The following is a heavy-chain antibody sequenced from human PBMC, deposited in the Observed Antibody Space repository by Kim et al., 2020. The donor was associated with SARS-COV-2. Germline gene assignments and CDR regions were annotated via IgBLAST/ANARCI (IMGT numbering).Heavy chain of an antibody. CDR1: GFTFSSYA. V-gene: IGHV3-23*01. CDR2: ISGSGGST. D-gene: IGHD3-10*01. J-gene: IGHJ4*02. Sequence: GGSLRLSCAASGFTFSSYAMSWVRQAPGKGLEWVSAISGSGGSTYYADPVKGRFTISRDNSKNTLYLQMNSLRAEATAVYYCAKDLKGYYGPGLDYRGQGTLVTVSS. CDR3: AKDLKGYYGPGLDY.